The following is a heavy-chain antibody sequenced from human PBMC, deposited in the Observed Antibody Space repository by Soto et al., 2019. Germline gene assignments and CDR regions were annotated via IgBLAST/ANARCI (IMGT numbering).Heavy chain of an antibody. CDR1: GGSISTSSYY. Sequence: QLQLQESGPGLVKPSETLSLTCTVSGGSISTSSYYWGWIRQPPGKGLEWIGNIYYSGSTYYNPSLKSRVTILVDTSKNQFSLMLSSVTAADTAVYYCASYYYASGSYYPDWGQGTLVTVSS. V-gene: IGHV4-39*01. J-gene: IGHJ4*02. CDR3: ASYYYASGSYYPD. D-gene: IGHD3-10*01. CDR2: IYYSGST.